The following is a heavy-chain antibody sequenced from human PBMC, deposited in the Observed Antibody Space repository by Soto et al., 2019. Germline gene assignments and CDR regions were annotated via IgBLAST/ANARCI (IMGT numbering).Heavy chain of an antibody. V-gene: IGHV2-5*02. Sequence: QITLKESGPPLVKPTQTLTLTCTFSGFSLTTSPVGVGWIRQPPGKALECLALIYWDDEKRYSPSLKSRLTITKDTSKHQVVLTMTNMDPFDTATYYCAYRRAMGSNWNYGDFDFWGQGTVVTVSS. CDR1: GFSLTTSPVG. D-gene: IGHD1-7*01. J-gene: IGHJ4*02. CDR3: AYRRAMGSNWNYGDFDF. CDR2: IYWDDEK.